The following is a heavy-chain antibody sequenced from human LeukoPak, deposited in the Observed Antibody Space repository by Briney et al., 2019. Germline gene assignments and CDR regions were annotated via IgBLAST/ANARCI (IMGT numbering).Heavy chain of an antibody. CDR2: ISWNSGSI. V-gene: IGHV3-9*01. J-gene: IGHJ5*02. Sequence: GGSLRLSCAASGFTFDDYAMHWVRQAPGKGLEWVSGISWNSGSIGYADSVKGRFTISRDNAKNSLYLQMNSLRAEDTAVYYCARDSYDFWSGYHNWFDPWGQGTLVTVSS. CDR3: ARDSYDFWSGYHNWFDP. CDR1: GFTFDDYA. D-gene: IGHD3-3*01.